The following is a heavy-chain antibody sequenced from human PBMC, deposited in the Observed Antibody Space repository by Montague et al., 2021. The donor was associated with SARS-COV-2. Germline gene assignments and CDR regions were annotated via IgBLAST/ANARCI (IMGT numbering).Heavy chain of an antibody. Sequence: SETLSLTCTVSAASIANNYWTWIRQSPGKGLEWIGHITYRGSTTYNPSLKSRVTTSIDTSKNQFSLILKSVTAADTAVYYCARGGMYLSYWGQGTLVTVSS. J-gene: IGHJ4*02. V-gene: IGHV4-59*13. CDR3: ARGGMYLSY. CDR2: ITYRGST. CDR1: AASIANNY. D-gene: IGHD1-26*01.